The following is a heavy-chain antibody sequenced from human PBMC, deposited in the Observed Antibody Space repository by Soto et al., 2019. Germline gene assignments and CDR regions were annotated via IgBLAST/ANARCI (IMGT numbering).Heavy chain of an antibody. V-gene: IGHV3-15*01. Sequence: EVQLVEFGGGFVKPGGSLRLSCTASGLPFSNAWMNWVRQAPGKGLEWVGLIKSKVDGETTDLASPVKDRFSVSRDDSKNTAYLQMNSLKTDDTAVYYCHDSGDLGYFWGQGTLVTVSS. D-gene: IGHD3-10*01. CDR3: HDSGDLGYF. CDR1: GLPFSNAW. CDR2: IKSKVDGETT. J-gene: IGHJ4*02.